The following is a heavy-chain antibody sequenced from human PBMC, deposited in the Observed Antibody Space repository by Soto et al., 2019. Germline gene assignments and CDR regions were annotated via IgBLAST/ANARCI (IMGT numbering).Heavy chain of an antibody. CDR1: GFTFSSYG. CDR2: ISYDGRKK. J-gene: IGHJ4*02. D-gene: IGHD3-16*01. V-gene: IGHV3-33*08. Sequence: QVQLVESGGGVGQPGRSLRLSCAASGFTFSSYGMHWVRQAPGKGLEWVALISYDGRKKYYGDSVKGRFTISRENSRNTPDSENNRRRGEDTAVYFCAPLGGGGGFDYWGQGTLVTVSS. CDR3: APLGGGGGFDY.